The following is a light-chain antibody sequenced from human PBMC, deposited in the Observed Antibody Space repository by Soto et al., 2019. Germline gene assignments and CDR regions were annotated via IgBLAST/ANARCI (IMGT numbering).Light chain of an antibody. V-gene: IGKV1-39*01. J-gene: IGKJ4*01. CDR3: QQSYSNPPLT. CDR1: QVINNY. CDR2: GAS. Sequence: DIQMTQSPSSLSASVGDKITITCRTSQVINNYLNWFQQKPGKDPKLLIYGASSLQSGVPSRFSGSGSGTDFTLTISGLQPEDFATYYCQQSYSNPPLTFGGGTKVEIK.